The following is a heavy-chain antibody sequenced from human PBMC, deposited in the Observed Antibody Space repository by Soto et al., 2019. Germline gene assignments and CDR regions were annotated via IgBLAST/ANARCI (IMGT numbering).Heavy chain of an antibody. CDR3: ARGPLAAVLRQGRTSGAQIAFDI. Sequence: ASVKVSCKASGYTFTVYYMHWVRQAPGQGLEWMGWINPNSGGTNYAQKFQGWVTMTRDTSISTAYMELSRLRSDDTAVYYCARGPLAAVLRQGRTSGAQIAFDIWGQGTMVTVSS. CDR2: INPNSGGT. V-gene: IGHV1-2*04. J-gene: IGHJ3*02. CDR1: GYTFTVYY. D-gene: IGHD1-26*01.